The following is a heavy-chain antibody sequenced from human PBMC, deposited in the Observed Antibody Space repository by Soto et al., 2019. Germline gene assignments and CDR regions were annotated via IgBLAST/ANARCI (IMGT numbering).Heavy chain of an antibody. CDR3: VRTSLVVAAATLEDY. CDR1: GFTFSSYW. V-gene: IGHV3-74*01. J-gene: IGHJ4*02. Sequence: EVQLVESGGGLVQPGASLRLSCAASGFTFSSYWMHWVRQAPGKGLVWVSRINSDGSSTSYAGSVKGRFTISRDNAKNTLYLQMNSLRAEDTAVYYCVRTSLVVAAATLEDYWGQGTLVTVSS. D-gene: IGHD2-15*01. CDR2: INSDGSST.